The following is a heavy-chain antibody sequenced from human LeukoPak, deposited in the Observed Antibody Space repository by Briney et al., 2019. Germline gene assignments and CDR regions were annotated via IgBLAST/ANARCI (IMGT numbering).Heavy chain of an antibody. Sequence: SQTLSLTCTVSGGSISSANYYWSWIRQPAGKGLEWIGRIDTSGSATYNPSLKSRVTISIDTSKNQFSLKLGSVTAADTAVYYCARDRGRMVYAVWFDPWGQGTLVSASS. CDR3: ARDRGRMVYAVWFDP. CDR2: IDTSGSA. J-gene: IGHJ5*02. V-gene: IGHV4-61*02. CDR1: GGSISSANYY. D-gene: IGHD2-8*01.